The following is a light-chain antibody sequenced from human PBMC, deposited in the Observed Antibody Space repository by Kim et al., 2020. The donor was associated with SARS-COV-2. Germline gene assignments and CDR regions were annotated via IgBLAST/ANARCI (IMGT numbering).Light chain of an antibody. J-gene: IGKJ1*01. CDR2: DAS. Sequence: EIVLTQSPATLSLSPGERATLSCRASQSVSSYLAWYQQKPGQAPRLLIYDASNRATGIPARFSGSGSGTDFTLTISRLDPEDFAVYYCQQRSNWPPWTFGQGTKVDIK. CDR3: QQRSNWPPWT. CDR1: QSVSSY. V-gene: IGKV3-11*01.